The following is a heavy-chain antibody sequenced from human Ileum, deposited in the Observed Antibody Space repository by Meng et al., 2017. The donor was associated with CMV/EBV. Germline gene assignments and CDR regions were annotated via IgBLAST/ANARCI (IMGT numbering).Heavy chain of an antibody. CDR1: GFIFSGYG. CDR3: AKDWHWGTPYYGMNV. Sequence: GRPRRPPCAAPGFIFSGYGIHWVRQVPGKGLGGVSFISSDGSNKYYADSVKDRFTISRDNSKNTLYLQMFSLTAEDTAVYYCAKDWHWGTPYYGMNVWGQGTTVTVSS. J-gene: IGHJ6*02. CDR2: ISSDGSNK. D-gene: IGHD7-27*01. V-gene: IGHV3-33*06.